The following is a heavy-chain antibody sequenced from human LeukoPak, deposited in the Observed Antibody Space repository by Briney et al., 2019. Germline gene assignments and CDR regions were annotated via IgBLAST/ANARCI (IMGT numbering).Heavy chain of an antibody. CDR2: IKEGGSEK. V-gene: IGHV3-7*05. CDR1: GFSFSSYW. CDR3: ARAAAFGTVDY. Sequence: PGGSLRLSWAAAGFSFSSYWMSWVRQAPGRGLEWVANIKEGGSEKYYVGSMKGRFTISRDNAKNSLYLQMNSLRVEDTSVYYCARAAAFGTVDYWGQGSLVTVSS. J-gene: IGHJ4*02. D-gene: IGHD3-3*02.